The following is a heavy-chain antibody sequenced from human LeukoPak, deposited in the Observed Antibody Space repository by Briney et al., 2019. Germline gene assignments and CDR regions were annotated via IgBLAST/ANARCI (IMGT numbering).Heavy chain of an antibody. D-gene: IGHD3/OR15-3a*01. J-gene: IGHJ4*02. CDR3: ARRTGSDY. Sequence: GGSLRLSCAASGLTFSSYGMHWVRQAPGKGLEWVSYIDSRGTTMYYADSVKGRFTISRDNAKNSLYLQMNSLRAEDTAVYYCARRTGSDYWGQGTLVTVSS. V-gene: IGHV3-48*03. CDR2: IDSRGTTM. CDR1: GLTFSSYG.